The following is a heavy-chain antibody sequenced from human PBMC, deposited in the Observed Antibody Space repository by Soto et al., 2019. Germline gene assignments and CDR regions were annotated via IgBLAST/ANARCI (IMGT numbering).Heavy chain of an antibody. CDR3: ARAGEGSYGYVWWFDP. D-gene: IGHD5-18*01. J-gene: IGHJ5*02. Sequence: SETLSLTCTVSGGSISSGGYYWSWIRQHPGKGLEWIGYIYYSGSTYYNPSLKSRVTISVDTSKNQFSLKLSSVTAADTAVYYCARAGEGSYGYVWWFDPWGQGTLVTVSS. V-gene: IGHV4-31*03. CDR2: IYYSGST. CDR1: GGSISSGGYY.